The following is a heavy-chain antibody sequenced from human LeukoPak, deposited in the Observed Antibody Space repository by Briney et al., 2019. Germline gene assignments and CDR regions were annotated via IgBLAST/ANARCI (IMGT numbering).Heavy chain of an antibody. J-gene: IGHJ6*03. D-gene: IGHD4-17*01. V-gene: IGHV1-46*01. CDR3: ASPTPSAVTTTYYYYYYMDV. Sequence: ASVKVSCKASGYTFTSYYMHWVRQAPGQGLEWMGIINPSGGSTSYAQKFQGRVTITADKSTSTAYMELSSLRSEDTAVYYCASPTPSAVTTTYYYYYYMDVWGKGTTVTVSS. CDR1: GYTFTSYY. CDR2: INPSGGST.